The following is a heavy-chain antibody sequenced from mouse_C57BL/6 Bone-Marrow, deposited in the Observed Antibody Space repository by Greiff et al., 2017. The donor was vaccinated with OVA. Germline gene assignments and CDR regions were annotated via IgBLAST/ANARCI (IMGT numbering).Heavy chain of an antibody. Sequence: QVTLKESGPGILQPSQTLSLTCSFSGFSLSTFGMGVGWIRQPSGKGLEWLAHIWWDDDKYYNPALKSRLTISKDTSKNQVFLKIANVDTADTATYYCARPNYYGSSYGFAYWGQGTLVTVSA. J-gene: IGHJ3*01. CDR3: ARPNYYGSSYGFAY. CDR1: GFSLSTFGMG. D-gene: IGHD1-1*01. CDR2: IWWDDDK. V-gene: IGHV8-8*01.